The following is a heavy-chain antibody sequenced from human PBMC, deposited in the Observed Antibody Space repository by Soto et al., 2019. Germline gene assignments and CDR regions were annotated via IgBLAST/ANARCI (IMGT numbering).Heavy chain of an antibody. J-gene: IGHJ2*01. CDR1: GFTFRSYA. CDR2: ISGSGIST. V-gene: IGHV3-23*01. Sequence: DVQLLESGGGLVQPGGSLRLSCAASGFTFRSYAMSWVRQAPGKELEWVSGISGSGISTHYADSVKGRFTVSRDNSKNTLYLQMNSLRAEDTAVYNCAKEPVGPDWYFDLWGRGTLVTVSS. CDR3: AKEPVGPDWYFDL.